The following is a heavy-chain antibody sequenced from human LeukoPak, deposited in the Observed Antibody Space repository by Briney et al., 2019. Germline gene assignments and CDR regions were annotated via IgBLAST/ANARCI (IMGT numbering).Heavy chain of an antibody. CDR3: ARQRVEVVIASIYFDY. V-gene: IGHV4-39*01. CDR2: IYYSGST. CDR1: GGSVSSSSYY. D-gene: IGHD2-21*01. Sequence: PSETLSLTCTVSGGSVSSSSYYWGWIRQPPGKGLEWIGSIYYSGSTCYNPSLKSRVTISVDTSKNQFSLKLSSVTAADTAVYYCARQRVEVVIASIYFDYWGQGTLVTVSS. J-gene: IGHJ4*02.